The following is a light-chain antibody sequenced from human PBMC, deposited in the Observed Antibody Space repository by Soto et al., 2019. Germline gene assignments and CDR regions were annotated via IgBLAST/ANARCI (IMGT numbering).Light chain of an antibody. CDR1: QTISSW. J-gene: IGKJ1*01. CDR3: HQYPSYSEA. V-gene: IGKV1-5*03. Sequence: DIQITQSPSTLSGSLGDRVTITCRASQTISSWLAWYQQKPGKATKLLIYKASTLKSGVTARFSSSGSGTELTLTISRLQPDDFATYFCHQYPSYSEAFGQVTKVEIK. CDR2: KAS.